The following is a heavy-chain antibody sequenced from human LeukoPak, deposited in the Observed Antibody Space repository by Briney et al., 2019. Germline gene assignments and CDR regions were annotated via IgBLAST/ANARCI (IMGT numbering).Heavy chain of an antibody. CDR3: ARGSRHASGYSSSWRTRYFDL. Sequence: SETLSLTCAVYGGSFSGYYWRWIRQPPGKGLEWIGEINHSGSTNYNPSLKSRVTISVDTSKNQFSLKLSSVTAADTAVYYCARGSRHASGYSSSWRTRYFDLWGRGTLVTVSS. CDR1: GGSFSGYY. D-gene: IGHD6-13*01. V-gene: IGHV4-34*01. CDR2: INHSGST. J-gene: IGHJ2*01.